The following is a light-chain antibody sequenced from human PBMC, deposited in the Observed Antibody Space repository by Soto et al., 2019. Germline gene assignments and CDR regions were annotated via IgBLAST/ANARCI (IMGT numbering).Light chain of an antibody. V-gene: IGKV3-15*01. Sequence: ETVLTQSPGTLSVSPGERATLSCRASQSVSSNLAWYQQKRGQPPRLLIYDASTMATGLPARFSGSGSETEFTLTISSLQSEDFAVYFCQQYNNWPLTFGGGTKVEIK. J-gene: IGKJ4*01. CDR3: QQYNNWPLT. CDR1: QSVSSN. CDR2: DAS.